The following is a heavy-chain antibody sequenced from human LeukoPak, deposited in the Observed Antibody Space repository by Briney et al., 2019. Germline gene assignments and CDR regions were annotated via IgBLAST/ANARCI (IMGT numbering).Heavy chain of an antibody. Sequence: ASVTVSCKASGYTFTSYDINWVRQAPGQGLESMGWMNPNSGNTGYAQKFQGRVTMTRNTSISTAYMELSSLRSEDTAVYYCARGLPFSGWGSRGDYWGQGTLATVSS. CDR2: MNPNSGNT. V-gene: IGHV1-8*01. D-gene: IGHD6-19*01. CDR1: GYTFTSYD. J-gene: IGHJ4*02. CDR3: ARGLPFSGWGSRGDY.